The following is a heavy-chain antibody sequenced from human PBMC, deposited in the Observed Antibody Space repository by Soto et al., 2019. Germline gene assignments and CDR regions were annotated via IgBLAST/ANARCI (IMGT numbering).Heavy chain of an antibody. CDR1: GYKFDNYW. Sequence: GESLKISCKASGYKFDNYWIAWVRQLSGKGLEWMGLIFPGDSETKYNPSFQGHVALSVDASAATAFLHWDGLKASDTATYFCARHRTLFYDCDDYNSYFFDNWGPGSQVTVS. CDR3: ARHRTLFYDCDDYNSYFFDN. CDR2: IFPGDSET. V-gene: IGHV5-51*01. J-gene: IGHJ4*02. D-gene: IGHD3-3*01.